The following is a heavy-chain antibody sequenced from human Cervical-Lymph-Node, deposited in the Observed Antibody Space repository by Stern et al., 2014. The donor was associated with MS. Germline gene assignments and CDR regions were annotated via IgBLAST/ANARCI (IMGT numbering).Heavy chain of an antibody. D-gene: IGHD6-13*01. Sequence: QVQLQESGPGLVKPSGTLSLTCAVSGASIGSSHWWSWVRQPPGKGLEWIGEIYHAGNINYNPSLKSRVPISLDNSKNQFSLRLNSVTAADTAIYYCAKEGRVSRFDSWGQGTLVTVSS. CDR2: IYHAGNI. CDR1: GASIGSSHW. V-gene: IGHV4-4*02. CDR3: AKEGRVSRFDS. J-gene: IGHJ4*02.